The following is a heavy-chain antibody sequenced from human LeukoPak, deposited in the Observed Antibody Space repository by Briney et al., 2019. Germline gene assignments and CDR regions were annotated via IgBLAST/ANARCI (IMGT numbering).Heavy chain of an antibody. CDR3: TTEYYYGSGSPTGPFDY. CDR1: GFTFSNAW. J-gene: IGHJ4*02. D-gene: IGHD3-10*01. CDR2: IKSRTDGGTT. Sequence: GGSLRLSCAASGFTFSNAWMSWVRQAPGKGLEWVGRIKSRTDGGTTDYAAPVKGRFTMSRDDSKNTLYLQMNSLKTEDTAVYYCTTEYYYGSGSPTGPFDYWGQGTLVTVSS. V-gene: IGHV3-15*01.